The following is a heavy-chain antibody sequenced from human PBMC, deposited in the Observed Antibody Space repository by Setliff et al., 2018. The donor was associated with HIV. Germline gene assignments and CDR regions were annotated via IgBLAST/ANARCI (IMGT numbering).Heavy chain of an antibody. D-gene: IGHD6-19*01. CDR3: ARVPYRGAWFSGGHDAFDI. CDR1: GCCFARYG. V-gene: IGHV1-18*01. Sequence: AAVQVSCKASGCCFARYGLSWVRQAPGQGLEWMGLSSVFNGNTKYAQSFQDRVAMTTETATSTAHMEMRRLRSDDTAVYICARVPYRGAWFSGGHDAFDIWGHGTMVTVSS. CDR2: SSVFNGNT. J-gene: IGHJ3*02.